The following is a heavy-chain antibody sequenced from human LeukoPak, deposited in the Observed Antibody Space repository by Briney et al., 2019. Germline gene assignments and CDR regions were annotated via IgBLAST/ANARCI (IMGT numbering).Heavy chain of an antibody. V-gene: IGHV4-34*01. Sequence: SETLSLTCAVYGGSFSGYYWSWLRPPPGKGLEWMGEINHSGSTTYNPSLKSRVTISVDTSKNQCSLKLSSVTAADTAVYYCARGRHYYGSGSYYSKAPDYWGQGTLVTVSS. CDR3: ARGRHYYGSGSYYSKAPDY. CDR1: GGSFSGYY. J-gene: IGHJ4*02. CDR2: INHSGST. D-gene: IGHD3-10*01.